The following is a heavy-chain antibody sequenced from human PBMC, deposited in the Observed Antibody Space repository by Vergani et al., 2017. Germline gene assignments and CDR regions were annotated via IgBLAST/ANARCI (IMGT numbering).Heavy chain of an antibody. Sequence: QVQLVQSGAEVKKPGASVKVSCKASGYTFTSYYMHWVRQAPGQGLEWMGIINPSGGSTSYAQKFQGRVTMTRDTSTSTVYMELSSLRSEDTAVYYCARDGGQLLVPDYFDYWGQGTLVTVSS. V-gene: IGHV1-46*03. CDR3: ARDGGQLLVPDYFDY. CDR1: GYTFTSYY. CDR2: INPSGGST. J-gene: IGHJ4*02. D-gene: IGHD6-19*01.